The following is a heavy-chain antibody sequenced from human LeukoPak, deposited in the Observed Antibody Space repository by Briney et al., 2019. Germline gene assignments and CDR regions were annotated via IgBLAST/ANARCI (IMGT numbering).Heavy chain of an antibody. CDR1: GFPVGNHW. V-gene: IGHV3-74*01. CDR3: ARGTTAGTGYLDS. Sequence: GGSLRLSRAASGFPVGNHWMSWVRQAPGMGLVWVSRISSNGNTVTYADSVRGRFTISRDSAKNTLYLQMNSLRVEDTAIYYCARGTTAGTGYLDSWGQGTLVTVSS. CDR2: ISSNGNTV. J-gene: IGHJ4*02. D-gene: IGHD3-9*01.